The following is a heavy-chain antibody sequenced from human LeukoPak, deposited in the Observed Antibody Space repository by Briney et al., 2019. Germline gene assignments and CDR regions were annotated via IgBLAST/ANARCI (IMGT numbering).Heavy chain of an antibody. J-gene: IGHJ4*02. Sequence: SETLSLTCTVSGGSISSSSYYWGWIRQPPGKGREWIGSIYYSGSTYYNPSLKSRVTISVDTSKNQFSLKLSSVTAADTAVYYCARDYALEYSSSSFDYWGQGTLVTVSS. CDR2: IYYSGST. D-gene: IGHD6-6*01. V-gene: IGHV4-39*07. CDR1: GGSISSSSYY. CDR3: ARDYALEYSSSSFDY.